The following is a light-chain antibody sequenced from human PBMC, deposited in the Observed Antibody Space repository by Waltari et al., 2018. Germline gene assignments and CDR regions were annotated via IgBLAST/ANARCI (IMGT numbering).Light chain of an antibody. Sequence: DIVLSQSPATLSLSPGERPTLSCSASQNVNNYIGWYQQKTGQAPRPLIYDASYRATGIPARFSGSGSGTDFTLTISSLEPEDFAVYYCQQRGNWPPSFGGGTKVEIK. CDR2: DAS. J-gene: IGKJ4*01. CDR3: QQRGNWPPS. V-gene: IGKV3-11*01. CDR1: QNVNNY.